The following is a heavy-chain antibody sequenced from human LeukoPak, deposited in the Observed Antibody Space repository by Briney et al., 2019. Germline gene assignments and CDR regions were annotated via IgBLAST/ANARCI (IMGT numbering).Heavy chain of an antibody. Sequence: SETLSLTCAVYGGSFSGYYWSWIRQPPGKGLEWIGEINHSGSTNYNPSLKSRVTISVDTSKNQFSLKLSSVTAADTAVYYCARAPLLGVSFDYWGQGTLVTVSS. CDR2: INHSGST. CDR1: GGSFSGYY. CDR3: ARAPLLGVSFDY. J-gene: IGHJ4*02. V-gene: IGHV4-34*01.